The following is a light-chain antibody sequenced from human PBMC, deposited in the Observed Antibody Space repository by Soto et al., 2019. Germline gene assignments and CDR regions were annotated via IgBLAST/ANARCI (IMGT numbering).Light chain of an antibody. CDR1: QSISSW. J-gene: IGKJ1*01. Sequence: DIQMTQSPSTLSASVGDRVTITCRASQSISSWLAWYQRKPGKAPKLLIYDASSLESGVPSRFSGSGSGTEFTLTISSLQSEDFAVYFCQQYDDWPPTSGQGTKVDIK. CDR3: QQYDDWPPT. CDR2: DAS. V-gene: IGKV1-5*01.